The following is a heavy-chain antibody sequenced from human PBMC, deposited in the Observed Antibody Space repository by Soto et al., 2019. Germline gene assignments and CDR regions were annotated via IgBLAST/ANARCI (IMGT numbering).Heavy chain of an antibody. CDR2: IYYSGST. J-gene: IGHJ6*02. CDR3: ATDPLYYGMDG. V-gene: IGHV4-31*03. CDR1: GGSTSSGGYY. Sequence: PSETLSLTGPVSGGSTSSGGYYWSWIRQHPGKGLEWIGYIYYSGSTYYNQSLKSRVTISVDTSKNQFSLKLSSVTAADTAVCYCATDPLYYGMDGWGQGTTVTVSS. D-gene: IGHD3-16*02.